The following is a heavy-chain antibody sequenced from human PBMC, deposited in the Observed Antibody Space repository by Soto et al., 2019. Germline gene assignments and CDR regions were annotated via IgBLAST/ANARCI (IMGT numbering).Heavy chain of an antibody. CDR2: ISPVSDTP. J-gene: IGHJ4*02. CDR1: EGTFSSFV. Sequence: QVQLVQSGAEVKKPGSSVKVSCKASEGTFSSFVISWVRQAPGQGPEWMGEISPVSDTPNYAQKFQGRVTITADESTSTAYMELRSLRPEDTAVYYCARALGYSYGLYFDYWGQGTLVTVSS. V-gene: IGHV1-69*01. D-gene: IGHD5-18*01. CDR3: ARALGYSYGLYFDY.